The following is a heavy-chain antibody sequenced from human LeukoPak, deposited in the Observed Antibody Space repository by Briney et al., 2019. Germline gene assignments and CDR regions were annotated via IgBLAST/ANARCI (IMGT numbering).Heavy chain of an antibody. D-gene: IGHD6-13*01. CDR3: AKASAAAALDAFDI. Sequence: GATAKISCKASGYTFTDYYMHWVQQAPGKGLEWMGRVDPEDGETIYAEKFQGRVTITADTSTDTAYMELSSLRSEDTAVYYCAKASAAAALDAFDIWGQGTMVTVSS. J-gene: IGHJ3*02. CDR2: VDPEDGET. V-gene: IGHV1-69-2*01. CDR1: GYTFTDYY.